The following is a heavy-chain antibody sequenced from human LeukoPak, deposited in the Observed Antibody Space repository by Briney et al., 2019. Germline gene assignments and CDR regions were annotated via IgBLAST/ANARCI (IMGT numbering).Heavy chain of an antibody. J-gene: IGHJ4*02. V-gene: IGHV3-23*01. D-gene: IGHD7-27*01. CDR2: LSGNGRKT. CDR1: GFTFSTYG. CDR3: AKDLNWASDY. Sequence: PGGSLRLSCAASGFTFSTYGMSWVRQAPGKGLEWVSALSGNGRKTYYADSVKGRFTISRDNSKNTLYLQMNSLRAEDTAVYYCAKDLNWASDYWGQGTLVTVSS.